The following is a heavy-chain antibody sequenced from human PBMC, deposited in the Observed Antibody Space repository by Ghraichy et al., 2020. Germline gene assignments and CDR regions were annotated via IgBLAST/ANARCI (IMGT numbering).Heavy chain of an antibody. Sequence: GESLNISCAASGFTFSGSAMHWVRQASGKGLEWVGRIRSKANSYATAYAASVKGRFTISRDDSKNTAYLQMNSLKTEDTAVYYCTPLYCSSTSCLGFWGQGTLVTVSS. J-gene: IGHJ4*02. CDR3: TPLYCSSTSCLGF. D-gene: IGHD2-2*01. CDR1: GFTFSGSA. V-gene: IGHV3-73*01. CDR2: IRSKANSYAT.